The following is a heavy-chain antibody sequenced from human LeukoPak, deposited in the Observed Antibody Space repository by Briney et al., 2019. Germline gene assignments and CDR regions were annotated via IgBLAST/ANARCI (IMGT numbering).Heavy chain of an antibody. V-gene: IGHV4-59*08. CDR2: IYYSGST. Sequence: SETLSLTCTVSGGSISSYYWSWIRKPPGKGLEWIGYIYYSGSTNYNPSLKSRVTTSVDTSKNQFSLKLSSVTAADTAVYYCARHGRDGYGGNSGYYFDYWGQGTLVTVSS. D-gene: IGHD4-23*01. CDR1: GGSISSYY. CDR3: ARHGRDGYGGNSGYYFDY. J-gene: IGHJ4*02.